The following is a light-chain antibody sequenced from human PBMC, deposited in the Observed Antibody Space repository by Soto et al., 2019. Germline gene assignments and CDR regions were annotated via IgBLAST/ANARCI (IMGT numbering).Light chain of an antibody. CDR1: QYISSN. J-gene: IGKJ4*01. CDR2: DAT. CDR3: PQYHDWPPLT. Sequence: DIVMTQSPATLSESPGERVTLSCRASQYISSNLAWYQQKPGQPPRLLIYDATSRATGIPSRFSGSGSVTDFTPTMISLQSEDFAVYVCPQYHDWPPLTFGGGTNVDIK. V-gene: IGKV3D-15*01.